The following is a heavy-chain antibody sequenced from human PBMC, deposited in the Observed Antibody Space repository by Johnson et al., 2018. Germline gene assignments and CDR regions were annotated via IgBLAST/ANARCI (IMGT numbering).Heavy chain of an antibody. D-gene: IGHD6-13*01. V-gene: IGHV1-69*11. Sequence: QVQLVQSGAEVTKPGSSVEVSCKASGGTFSSYTISWVRQAPGQGLEWMGRIIPILGTANYAQKFQGRVTITADESTGTAYMELSSLRSEDTAVYYCARDRAAALLQHWGQGTLVTVSS. CDR1: GGTFSSYT. CDR2: IIPILGTA. CDR3: ARDRAAALLQH. J-gene: IGHJ1*01.